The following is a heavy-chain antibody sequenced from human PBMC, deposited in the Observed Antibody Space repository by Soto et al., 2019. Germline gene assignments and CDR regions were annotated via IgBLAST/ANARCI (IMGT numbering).Heavy chain of an antibody. V-gene: IGHV3-48*02. J-gene: IGHJ4*02. Sequence: EVQLVGSGGGWVHPGGSLRLSCAASGFTFSSYSMNWVRQAPGKGREWVSYISSSSSTIYYADSVKGRFTISRDNAKNSLYLQMNSLRDEDTAVYYCAREEIAVAGTVFDYWGQGTLVTVSS. D-gene: IGHD6-19*01. CDR3: AREEIAVAGTVFDY. CDR1: GFTFSSYS. CDR2: ISSSSSTI.